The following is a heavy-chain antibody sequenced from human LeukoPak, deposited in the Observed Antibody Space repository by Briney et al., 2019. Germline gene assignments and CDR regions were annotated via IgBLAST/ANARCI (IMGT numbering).Heavy chain of an antibody. Sequence: PGGSLRLSCAASGFTFSSYAMSWVRQAPGKGLEWVSAISGSGGSTYYADSVKGRFTISRDNSKNTLYLQMNSLRAEDTAVYYCAKDFPHYYEVPHGMDVWGQGTTVTV. CDR1: GFTFSSYA. V-gene: IGHV3-23*01. CDR3: AKDFPHYYEVPHGMDV. D-gene: IGHD3-22*01. CDR2: ISGSGGST. J-gene: IGHJ6*02.